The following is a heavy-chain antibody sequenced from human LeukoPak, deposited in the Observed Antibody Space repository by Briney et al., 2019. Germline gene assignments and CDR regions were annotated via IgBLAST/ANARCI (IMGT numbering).Heavy chain of an antibody. CDR2: ISGGGGST. CDR3: AKDRGYYYDSSGYYYFDY. Sequence: GGSLRLSCAASGFTFNSYAMSWVRQAPGKGLEWVSAISGGGGSTYHADSVKGRFTISRDNSKSTLYLQMNSLRAEDTAVYYCAKDRGYYYDSSGYYYFDYWGQGTLVTVSS. CDR1: GFTFNSYA. D-gene: IGHD3-22*01. J-gene: IGHJ4*02. V-gene: IGHV3-23*01.